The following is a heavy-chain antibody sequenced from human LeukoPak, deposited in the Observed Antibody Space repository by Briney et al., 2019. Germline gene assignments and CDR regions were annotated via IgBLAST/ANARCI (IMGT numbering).Heavy chain of an antibody. CDR1: GCTFTGYY. D-gene: IGHD1-26*01. V-gene: IGHV1-2*02. CDR2: INPNSGGT. J-gene: IGHJ4*02. Sequence: ASVKVSCKASGCTFTGYYMHWVRQAPGQGLEWMGWINPNSGGTNYAQKFQGRVTMTRDTSISTAYMELSRLRSDDTAVYYCARAEWELIHFDYWGQGTLVTVSS. CDR3: ARAEWELIHFDY.